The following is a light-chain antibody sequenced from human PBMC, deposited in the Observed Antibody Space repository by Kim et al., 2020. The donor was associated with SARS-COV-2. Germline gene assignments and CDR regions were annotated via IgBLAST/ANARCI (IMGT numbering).Light chain of an antibody. CDR3: QQYFSTALT. J-gene: IGKJ4*01. V-gene: IGKV4-1*01. CDR2: WAS. CDR1: QSVLSTSNNKNY. Sequence: ATINCKSSQSVLSTSNNKNYVTWYQLRPGQPPKLLIYWASTRESGVPDRFSGSGSGTDFTLTISSLQAEDVAVYYCQQYFSTALTFGGGTKVDIK.